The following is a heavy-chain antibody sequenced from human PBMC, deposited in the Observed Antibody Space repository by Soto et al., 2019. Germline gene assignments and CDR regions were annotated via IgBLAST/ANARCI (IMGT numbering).Heavy chain of an antibody. CDR1: GFTFSRAW. J-gene: IGHJ5*02. CDR2: INQDGSEK. V-gene: IGHV3-7*02. Sequence: PGGSLRLSCAASGFTFSRAWVSWVRQTPGIGLEWVANINQDGSEKTYVDSVKGRFTISRDNAKNTLYLQMNSLRVEDTAIYYCAMKVYYYDTSPAGWFAPWGQGTLVTVSS. CDR3: AMKVYYYDTSPAGWFAP. D-gene: IGHD3-22*01.